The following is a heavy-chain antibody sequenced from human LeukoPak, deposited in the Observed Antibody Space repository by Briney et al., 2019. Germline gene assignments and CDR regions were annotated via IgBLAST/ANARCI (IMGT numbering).Heavy chain of an antibody. V-gene: IGHV4-34*01. CDR2: INHSGST. D-gene: IGHD3-3*01. Sequence: SETLSLTCAVYGGSFSGYYWSWIRRPPGKGLEWIGEINHSGSTNYNPSLKSRVTISVDTSKNQFSLKLSSVTAADTAVYYCARGGYDFWSGYTNDAFDIWGQGTMVTVSS. CDR1: GGSFSGYY. CDR3: ARGGYDFWSGYTNDAFDI. J-gene: IGHJ3*02.